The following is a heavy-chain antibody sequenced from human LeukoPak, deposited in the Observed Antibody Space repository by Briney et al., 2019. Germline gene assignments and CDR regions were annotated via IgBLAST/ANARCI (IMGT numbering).Heavy chain of an antibody. V-gene: IGHV4-34*01. J-gene: IGHJ4*02. CDR3: ALAGYSYGKDY. CDR2: INHSGST. CDR1: GGSFSGNY. Sequence: SETLSLTCAVYGGSFSGNYWSWIRQPPGKGLEWIGEINHSGSTNYNPSLKSRVTISVDTSKNQFSLKLSSVTAADTAVYYCALAGYSYGKDYWGQGTLVTVSS. D-gene: IGHD5-18*01.